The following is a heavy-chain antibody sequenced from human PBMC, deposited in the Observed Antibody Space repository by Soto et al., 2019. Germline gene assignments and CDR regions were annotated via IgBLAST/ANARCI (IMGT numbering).Heavy chain of an antibody. J-gene: IGHJ6*02. CDR3: ARNPHDSSGYTQGMDV. V-gene: IGHV1-46*01. Sequence: ASVKVSCKASGYTFTSYYMHWVRQAPGQGLEWMGIINPSGDSTSYAQKFQGRVTMTRDTSTSTVYMELSSLRSEDTAVYYCARNPHDSSGYTQGMDVWGQGTKVTVSS. CDR2: INPSGDST. CDR1: GYTFTSYY. D-gene: IGHD3-22*01.